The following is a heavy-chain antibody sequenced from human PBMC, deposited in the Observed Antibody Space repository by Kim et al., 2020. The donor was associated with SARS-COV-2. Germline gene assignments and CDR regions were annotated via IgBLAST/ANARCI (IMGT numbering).Heavy chain of an antibody. CDR3: ARDGCSSTSCYTIIPFDY. Sequence: GGSLRLSCAASGFTFSSYSMNWVRQAPGKGLEWVSYISSSSSTIYYADSVKGRFTISRDNAKNSLYLQMNSLRDEDTAVYYCARDGCSSTSCYTIIPFDYWGQGTLVTVSS. D-gene: IGHD2-2*02. CDR1: GFTFSSYS. J-gene: IGHJ4*02. V-gene: IGHV3-48*02. CDR2: ISSSSSTI.